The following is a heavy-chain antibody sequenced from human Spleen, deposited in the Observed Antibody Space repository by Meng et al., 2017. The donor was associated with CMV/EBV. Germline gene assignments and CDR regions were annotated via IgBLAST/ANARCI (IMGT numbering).Heavy chain of an antibody. CDR2: IIPILGIA. Sequence: SVKVSCKASGGTFNSYVIFWVRQAPGQGLEWMGRIIPILGIANYAQKFQGRVTITADKSTSTAYMELSSLRSEDTAVYYCASGYGSGSYGEDWGQGTLVTVSS. J-gene: IGHJ4*02. D-gene: IGHD3-10*01. CDR1: GGTFNSYV. CDR3: ASGYGSGSYGED. V-gene: IGHV1-69*04.